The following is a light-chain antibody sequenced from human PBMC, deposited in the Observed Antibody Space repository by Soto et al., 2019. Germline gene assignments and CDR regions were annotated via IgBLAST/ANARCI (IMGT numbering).Light chain of an antibody. CDR3: QSYHSTLSARYV. CDR1: SSNIGANYD. Sequence: QSVLTQPPSVSGAPGQRVTISCTGSSSNIGANYDVHWYQQRPGTAPKLLIFGNSNRPSGVPDRFSGSKSGTSASLAITGLQAEDEGDYYCQSYHSTLSARYVFGTGTKVTVL. CDR2: GNS. V-gene: IGLV1-40*01. J-gene: IGLJ1*01.